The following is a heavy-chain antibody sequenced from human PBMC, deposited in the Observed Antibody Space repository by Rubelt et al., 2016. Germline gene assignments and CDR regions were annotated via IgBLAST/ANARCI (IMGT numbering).Heavy chain of an antibody. CDR3: KIYITGHY. D-gene: IGHD2-8*02. CDR1: GFTLSDQY. J-gene: IGHJ4*02. CDR2: IRSKPYSYAT. Sequence: AASGFTLSDQYMDWVRQAPGMGLEWVGRIRSKPYSYATSYGASVKGRFTISRDDSKTTAYLQMNSLKTEDTAVYFCKIYITGHYWGRGSLVTVS. V-gene: IGHV3-73*01.